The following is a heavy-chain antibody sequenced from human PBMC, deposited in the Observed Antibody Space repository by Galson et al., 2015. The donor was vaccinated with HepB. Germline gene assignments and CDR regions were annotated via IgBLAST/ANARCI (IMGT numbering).Heavy chain of an antibody. Sequence: SVKVSCKASGYTFTRYYMHWVRQAPGQGLEWMGIINPSGGSTSYAQKFQGRVTMTRGTSTSTVYMELSSLRSEDTAVYYCASNGDCGGDCAYFDYWGQGTLVTVSS. V-gene: IGHV1-46*03. CDR2: INPSGGST. CDR3: ASNGDCGGDCAYFDY. J-gene: IGHJ4*02. CDR1: GYTFTRYY. D-gene: IGHD2-21*01.